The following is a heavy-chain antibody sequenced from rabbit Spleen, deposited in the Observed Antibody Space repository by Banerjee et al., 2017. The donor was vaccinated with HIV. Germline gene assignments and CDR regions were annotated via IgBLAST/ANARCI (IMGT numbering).Heavy chain of an antibody. J-gene: IGHJ3*01. CDR1: EFSFSTSYY. CDR2: IDPIFGST. V-gene: IGHV1S40*01. CDR3: VREVAGKFGL. Sequence: EESGGDLVKPGASLTLTCTASEFSFSTSYYMCWVRQAPGKGLEWVGYIDPIFGSTYYASWVNGRFTISSHNAQNTLYLQLNSLTAADTATYFCVREVAGKFGLWGQGTLVTVS. D-gene: IGHD4-1*01.